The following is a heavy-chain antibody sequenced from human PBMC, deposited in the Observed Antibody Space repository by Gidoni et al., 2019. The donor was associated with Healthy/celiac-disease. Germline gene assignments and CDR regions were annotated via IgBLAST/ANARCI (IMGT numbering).Heavy chain of an antibody. CDR2: INHSGST. Sequence: QVQLQQWGAGLLKPSETLSLTCAVYGGSFSGYYWRWIRQPPGKGLEWIGEINHSGSTNYNPSLKSRVTISVDTSKNQFSLKLSSVTAADTAVYYCARGRYCSSTSCPRGRRMVRFDPWGQGTLVTVSS. CDR1: GGSFSGYY. V-gene: IGHV4-34*01. CDR3: ARGRYCSSTSCPRGRRMVRFDP. D-gene: IGHD2-2*01. J-gene: IGHJ5*02.